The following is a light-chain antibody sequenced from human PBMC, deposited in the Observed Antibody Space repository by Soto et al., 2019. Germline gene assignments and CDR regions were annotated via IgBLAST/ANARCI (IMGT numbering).Light chain of an antibody. CDR3: LQDYNHPYT. CDR2: TAS. V-gene: IGKV1-6*01. J-gene: IGKJ2*01. CDR1: QDIRKD. Sequence: AIQMTQSPSSLSASVGDRVTITCRASQDIRKDLGWYQQKPGKAPKLLIFTASSVQSGVPSRFSGSGSGTDFTLTISSLQPEDFATYYCLQDYNHPYTFGQGTKLEIK.